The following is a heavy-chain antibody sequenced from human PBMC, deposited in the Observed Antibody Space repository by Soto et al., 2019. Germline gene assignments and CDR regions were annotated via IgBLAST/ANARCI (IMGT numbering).Heavy chain of an antibody. CDR2: ISFAGTND. Sequence: QMQLVQSGGGVVQPGRSLRLSCAASGFTFDTYEMNWVRQAPGKGLEWVAMISFAGTNDYYADSVKGRFTISRDNSNNTLFLHMNRLRVEDTAVYYCARDMNWLDPWGQGSLVTVAS. CDR1: GFTFDTYE. J-gene: IGHJ5*02. V-gene: IGHV3-30-3*01. CDR3: ARDMNWLDP.